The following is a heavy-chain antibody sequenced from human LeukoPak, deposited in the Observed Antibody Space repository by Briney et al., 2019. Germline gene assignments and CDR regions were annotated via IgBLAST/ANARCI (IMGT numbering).Heavy chain of an antibody. D-gene: IGHD5-12*01. CDR2: IIPILGIA. CDR1: GGTFSSYA. V-gene: IGHV1-69*04. CDR3: AGGYSGYALDY. Sequence: SVKVSCKASGGTFSSYAISWVRQAPGQGLEWMGRIIPILGIANYAQKFQGRVTITADKSTSTAYMELSSLRSEDMAVYYCAGGYSGYALDYWGQGTLVTVSS. J-gene: IGHJ4*02.